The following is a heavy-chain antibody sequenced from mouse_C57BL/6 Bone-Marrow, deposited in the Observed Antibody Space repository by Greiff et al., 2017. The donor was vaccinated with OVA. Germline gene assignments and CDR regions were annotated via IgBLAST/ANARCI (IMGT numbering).Heavy chain of an antibody. D-gene: IGHD1-1*01. CDR1: GFTFSSYG. Sequence: EVQLVESGGDLLKPGGSLKLSCAASGFTFSSYGMSWVRQTPEKRLKWVATISRGGSYTYYPDSVKGRFTISRDNAKNTLYLQMSSLKSEDTAMYYCARHEGYYYGSSYDWYFDVWGTGTTVTVSS. CDR2: ISRGGSYT. CDR3: ARHEGYYYGSSYDWYFDV. V-gene: IGHV5-6*01. J-gene: IGHJ1*03.